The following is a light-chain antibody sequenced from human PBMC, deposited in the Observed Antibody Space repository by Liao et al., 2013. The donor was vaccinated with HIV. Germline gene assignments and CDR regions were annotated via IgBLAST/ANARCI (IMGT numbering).Light chain of an antibody. CDR2: QDS. V-gene: IGLV3-1*01. CDR3: QAWDSGTGV. Sequence: SYELTQPPSVSVSPGQTASITCSGDKLGNKYACWYQQKPGQSPVLVMYQDSKRPSGIPERFSGSNSGNTATLTISGTQTVDEADYYCQAWDSGTGVFGGGTKLTVL. J-gene: IGLJ3*02. CDR1: KLGNKY.